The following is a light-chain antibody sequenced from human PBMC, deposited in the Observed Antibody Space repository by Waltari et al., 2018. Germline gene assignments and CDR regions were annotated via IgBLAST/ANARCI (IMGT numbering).Light chain of an antibody. CDR2: AVT. CDR3: CSYAGSTTSSVV. V-gene: IGLV2-23*02. J-gene: IGLJ1*01. CDR1: SSDVGGYSL. Sequence: QSVLTQPASVSGSPGQSITISCTGSSSDVGGYSLFSWYQQHPGKAPKLMIYAVTKRPSGVSHRFSGSKSGNTASLTISGLQTEDEADYYCCSYAGSTTSSVVFGTGTKVIVL.